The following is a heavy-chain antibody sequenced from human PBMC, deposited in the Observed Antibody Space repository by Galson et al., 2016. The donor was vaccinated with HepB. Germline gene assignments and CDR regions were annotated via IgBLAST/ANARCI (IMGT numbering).Heavy chain of an antibody. J-gene: IGHJ3*02. CDR1: GFTLNNFA. CDR2: ISTRSSNI. D-gene: IGHD1-26*01. CDR3: ARVRVGATFMDAFDI. Sequence: SLRLSCAASGFTLNNFAMNWVRQAPGKGLEWVSSISTRSSNIYYADSVKGRFTISRDNAKNSVYLQMNSLRAEDTAVYYCARVRVGATFMDAFDIWGQGTMVTVSS. V-gene: IGHV3-21*01.